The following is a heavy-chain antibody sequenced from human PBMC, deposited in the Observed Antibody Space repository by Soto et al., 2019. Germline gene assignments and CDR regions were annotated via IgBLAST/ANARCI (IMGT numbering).Heavy chain of an antibody. CDR1: AYTFTNYG. D-gene: IGHD6-13*01. J-gene: IGHJ4*02. CDR2: ISAYNGNI. V-gene: IGHV1-18*01. Sequence: QVQLVQSGGEVKKPGASVKVSCKASAYTFTNYGISWVRQAPGHGLEWMGWISAYNGNINYAQKFRGRVTMTTDTATSSAYLEVRSLRSDVTAVYYWARSGSSWNLREFDTWGQGTLVTVSS. CDR3: ARSGSSWNLREFDT.